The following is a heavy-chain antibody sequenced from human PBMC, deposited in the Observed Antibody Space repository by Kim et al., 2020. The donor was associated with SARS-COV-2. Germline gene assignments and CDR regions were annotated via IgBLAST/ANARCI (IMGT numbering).Heavy chain of an antibody. CDR1: GGSFSGYY. CDR2: INHSGST. V-gene: IGHV4-34*01. J-gene: IGHJ6*03. CDR3: ARGRAKQQQLVAYYYMDV. Sequence: SETLSLTCAVYGGSFSGYYWSWIRQPPGKGLEWIGEINHSGSTNYNPSLKSRVTISVDTSKNQFSLKLSSVTAADTAVYYCARGRAKQQQLVAYYYMDVWGKGTTVTVSS. D-gene: IGHD6-13*01.